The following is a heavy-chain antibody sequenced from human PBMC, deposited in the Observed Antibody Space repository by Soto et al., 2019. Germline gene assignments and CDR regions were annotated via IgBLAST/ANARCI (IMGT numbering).Heavy chain of an antibody. CDR3: ARDPLWFGESTTYYFDY. J-gene: IGHJ4*02. Sequence: ASVKVSCKASGYRFTTYDFNWVRRAPGQGFEWMGWMNPDSGNTGYAQKFQDRVTMTRDTSTSTAYMELSSLRSEDTAVYYCARDPLWFGESTTYYFDYWGQGTLVTVSS. CDR2: MNPDSGNT. D-gene: IGHD3-10*01. CDR1: GYRFTTYD. V-gene: IGHV1-8*01.